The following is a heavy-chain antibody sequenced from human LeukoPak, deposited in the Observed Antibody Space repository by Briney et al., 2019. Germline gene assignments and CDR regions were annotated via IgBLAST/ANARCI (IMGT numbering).Heavy chain of an antibody. J-gene: IGHJ4*02. D-gene: IGHD5-18*01. CDR2: IKQDGTEK. CDR3: ARDVDTNY. V-gene: IGHV3-7*03. Sequence: GGSLRLSCAASGFTFRDFWMSWVRQAPGKGLEWVANIKQDGTEKYYVDSVKGRFTISRDNARNSLSLQMNSLRAEDTAVYFCARDVDTNYWGPGTLVTVSS. CDR1: GFTFRDFW.